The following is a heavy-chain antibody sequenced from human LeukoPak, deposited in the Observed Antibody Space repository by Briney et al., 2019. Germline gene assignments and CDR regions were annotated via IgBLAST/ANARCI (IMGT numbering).Heavy chain of an antibody. CDR3: ESSSGWYDFYFDY. V-gene: IGHV4-34*01. J-gene: IGHJ4*02. Sequence: PSETLSLTCAVYGGSFSGYYWSWIRQPPGKGLEWIGEINHSGSTNYNPSLKSRVTISVDTSKNQFSLKLSSVTAADTAVYYCESSSGWYDFYFDYWGQGNLVPVSS. CDR1: GGSFSGYY. D-gene: IGHD6-19*01. CDR2: INHSGST.